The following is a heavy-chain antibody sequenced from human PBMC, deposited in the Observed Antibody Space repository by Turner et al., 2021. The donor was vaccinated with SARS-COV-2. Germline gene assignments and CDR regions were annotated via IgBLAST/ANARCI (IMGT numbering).Heavy chain of an antibody. V-gene: IGHV3-30*18. J-gene: IGHJ4*02. D-gene: IGHD4-4*01. CDR2: TSYDGSNK. CDR1: GFTFSSYG. Sequence: QVQLVGSGGGVVQPGRSLRLSCAASGFTFSSYGMHWVRQDPGKGLEWVAVTSYDGSNKYYADSVKGRFTISRDNSKNTLYLQMNSLRAEDTAVYYCAKQQGLYSNPMYYFDYWGQGTLVTVSS. CDR3: AKQQGLYSNPMYYFDY.